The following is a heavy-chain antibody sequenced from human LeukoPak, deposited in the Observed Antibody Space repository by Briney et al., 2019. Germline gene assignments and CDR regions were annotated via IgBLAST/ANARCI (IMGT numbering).Heavy chain of an antibody. CDR1: GFNFDRYT. D-gene: IGHD5-18*01. CDR2: AGWAGGTT. V-gene: IGHV3-43*01. J-gene: IGHJ4*02. CDR3: AKELDTMFFDY. Sequence: GGSLRLSCATSGFNFDRYTIHWVRQAPGKGLEWVSLAGWAGGTTYYSDSVRGRFAISRDSGKNSVYLQMNSLTTDDTAFYFCAKELDTMFFDYWGQGALVTVSS.